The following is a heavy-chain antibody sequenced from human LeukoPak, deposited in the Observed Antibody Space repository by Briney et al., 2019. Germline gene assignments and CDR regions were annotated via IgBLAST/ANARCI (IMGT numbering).Heavy chain of an antibody. J-gene: IGHJ4*02. CDR3: AGNHDGYKLFDF. CDR2: ISNSASAI. Sequence: GSLQLSFAASGFPFSYYYMSWIRQAPGKGLEWVSYISNSASAIYYADPVKGRFTISRDNAENSLYLQMNSLRAEDTAVYYCAGNHDGYKLFDFWGRGTLVTVSS. V-gene: IGHV3-11*01. CDR1: GFPFSYYY. D-gene: IGHD5-24*01.